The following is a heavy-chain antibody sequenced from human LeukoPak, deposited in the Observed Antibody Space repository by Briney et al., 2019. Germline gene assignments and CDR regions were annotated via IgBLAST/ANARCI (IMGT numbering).Heavy chain of an antibody. V-gene: IGHV3-23*01. Sequence: GGSLRLSCAASGFTFSSYAMSWVRQAPGKGLEWVSAISVSGGSTYYADSVKGRFTISRDNSKNTLYLQMNSLRAEDTAVYYCAKAPAGTIFYYYYGMDVWGQGTTVTVSS. D-gene: IGHD1-7*01. CDR3: AKAPAGTIFYYYYGMDV. CDR2: ISVSGGST. CDR1: GFTFSSYA. J-gene: IGHJ6*02.